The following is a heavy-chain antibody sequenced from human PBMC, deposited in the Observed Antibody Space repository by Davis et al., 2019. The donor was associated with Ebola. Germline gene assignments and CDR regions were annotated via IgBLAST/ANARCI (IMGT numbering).Heavy chain of an antibody. CDR3: ARDDQAVPATH. CDR2: ISSSGSTI. CDR1: GFTFSDYY. Sequence: GESLKISCAASGFTFSDYYMSWIRQAPGKGLEWVSYISSSGSTIYYADSVKGRFTISRDNAKNSLYLQVNSLRAEDTAVYYCARDDQAVPATHWGQGILVTVSS. V-gene: IGHV3-11*01. J-gene: IGHJ4*02. D-gene: IGHD6-19*01.